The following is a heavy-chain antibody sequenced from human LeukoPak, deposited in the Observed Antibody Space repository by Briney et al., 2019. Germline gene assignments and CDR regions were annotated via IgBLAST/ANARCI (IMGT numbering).Heavy chain of an antibody. J-gene: IGHJ4*02. D-gene: IGHD2-8*01. CDR3: AKDVMARRANSPSFPYYFDY. V-gene: IGHV4-39*02. Sequence: SETLSLTCTVSGGSISSSSYYWGWIRQPPGKGLEWIGSIYYSGSTYYNPSLKSRVTISVDTSKNQFSLKLSSVTAADTAVYYCAKDVMARRANSPSFPYYFDYWGQGTLVTVSS. CDR2: IYYSGST. CDR1: GGSISSSSYY.